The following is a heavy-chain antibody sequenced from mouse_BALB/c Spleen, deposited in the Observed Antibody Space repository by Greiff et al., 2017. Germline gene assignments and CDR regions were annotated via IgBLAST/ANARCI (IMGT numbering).Heavy chain of an antibody. CDR2: IDPETGGT. D-gene: IGHD1-1*01. CDR3: YYYGSSWFAY. J-gene: IGHJ3*01. V-gene: IGHV1-15*01. CDR1: GYTFTDYE. Sequence: QVQLQQSGAELVRPGASVTLSCKASGYTFTDYEMHWVKQTPVHGLEWIGAIDPETGGTAYNQKFKGKATLTADKSSSTAYMELRSLTSEDSAVYYCYYYGSSWFAYWGQGTLVTVSA.